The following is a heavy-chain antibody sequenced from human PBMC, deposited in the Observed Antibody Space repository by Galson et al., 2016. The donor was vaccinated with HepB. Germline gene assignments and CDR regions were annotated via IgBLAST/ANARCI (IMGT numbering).Heavy chain of an antibody. CDR1: GYTFTSYD. V-gene: IGHV1-8*02. Sequence: SGYTFTSYDIHWVRQATGQRLEWMGWMNPNSGNTGYAQKFQGRVTLTRSTSKSTVYMELSSLRSEDMAMYYCARVEYASSTGANRFDYLGQGTLVTVSS. D-gene: IGHD6-6*01. J-gene: IGHJ4*02. CDR2: MNPNSGNT. CDR3: ARVEYASSTGANRFDY.